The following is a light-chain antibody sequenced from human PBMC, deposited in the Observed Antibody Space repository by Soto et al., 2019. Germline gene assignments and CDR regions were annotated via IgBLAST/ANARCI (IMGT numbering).Light chain of an antibody. CDR2: EVS. CDR1: SSDVGNDNF. V-gene: IGLV2-14*01. J-gene: IGLJ1*01. Sequence: QSVLTQPASVSGSPGQSVTISCTGTSSDVGNDNFVSWYQHHPGKAPKLIIYEVSYRPSGVSHRFSGSKSGNTASPTISGLQSEDEADYYCSTYTTINNLFFVVGNGTKVNVL. CDR3: STYTTINNLFFV.